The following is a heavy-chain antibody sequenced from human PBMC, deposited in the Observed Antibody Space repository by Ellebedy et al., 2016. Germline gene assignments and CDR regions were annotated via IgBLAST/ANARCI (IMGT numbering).Heavy chain of an antibody. CDR1: GGSISSSTYY. J-gene: IGHJ6*02. D-gene: IGHD6-19*01. CDR3: ARAPKTYSSGWGRSYYGMDV. Sequence: SETLSLTCTVSGGSISSSTYYWSWIRQPPGKGLEWIGEINHSGSTNYNPSLKSRVTISVDTSKNQFSLRLTSVTAADTAVYYCARAPKTYSSGWGRSYYGMDVWGQGTTVTVSS. V-gene: IGHV4-39*07. CDR2: INHSGST.